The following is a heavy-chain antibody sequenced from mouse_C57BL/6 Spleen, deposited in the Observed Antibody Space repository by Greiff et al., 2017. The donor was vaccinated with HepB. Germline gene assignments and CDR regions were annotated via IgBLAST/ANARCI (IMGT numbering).Heavy chain of an antibody. J-gene: IGHJ4*01. V-gene: IGHV10-1*01. Sequence: DVKLVESGGGLVQPKGSLKLSCAASGFSFNTYAMNWVRQAPGKGLEWVARIRSKSNNYATYYADSVKDRFTISRDDSESMLYLQMNNLKTEDTAMYYCVRDGYYDAMDYWGQGTSVTVSS. CDR3: VRDGYYDAMDY. CDR2: IRSKSNNYAT. CDR1: GFSFNTYA. D-gene: IGHD2-3*01.